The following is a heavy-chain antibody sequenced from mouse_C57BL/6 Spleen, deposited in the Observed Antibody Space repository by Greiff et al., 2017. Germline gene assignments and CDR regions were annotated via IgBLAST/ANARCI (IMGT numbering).Heavy chain of an antibody. D-gene: IGHD1-1*01. CDR2: IYPSDSET. CDR1: GYTFTSYW. Sequence: QVQLQQPGAELVRPGSSVKLSCKASGYTFTSYWMDWVKQRPGQGLEWIGNIYPSDSETHYNQKFKDKATLTVDKSSSTAYMQLSSLTSEDSAVYYCARLDTTVGPYFGYWGQGTTLTVSS. J-gene: IGHJ2*01. V-gene: IGHV1-61*01. CDR3: ARLDTTVGPYFGY.